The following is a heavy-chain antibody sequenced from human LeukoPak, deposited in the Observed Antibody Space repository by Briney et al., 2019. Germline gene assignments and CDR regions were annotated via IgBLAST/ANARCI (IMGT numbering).Heavy chain of an antibody. CDR3: ASWGGYHDAFDI. Sequence: GGSLRLSCAASGFTFSSYAMHWVRQAPGKGLEWVAVISYDGSNKYYADSVRGRFTISRDNSKNTLYLQMNSLRAEDTAVYYCASWGGYHDAFDIWGQGTMVTVSS. V-gene: IGHV3-30-3*01. D-gene: IGHD5-12*01. CDR2: ISYDGSNK. J-gene: IGHJ3*02. CDR1: GFTFSSYA.